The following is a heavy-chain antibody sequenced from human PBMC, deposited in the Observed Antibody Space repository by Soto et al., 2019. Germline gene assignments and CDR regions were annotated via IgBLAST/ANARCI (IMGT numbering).Heavy chain of an antibody. CDR3: ARDIRMGHVDTAMVDDYYYYGMDV. CDR2: INPNSGGT. D-gene: IGHD5-18*01. J-gene: IGHJ6*02. V-gene: IGHV1-2*04. Sequence: GASVKVSCKASGYTFTGYYMHWVRQAPGQGLEWMGWINPNSGGTNYAQKFQGWVTMTRDTSISTAYMELSRLRSDDTAVYYCARDIRMGHVDTAMVDDYYYYGMDVWGQGTTVTVS. CDR1: GYTFTGYY.